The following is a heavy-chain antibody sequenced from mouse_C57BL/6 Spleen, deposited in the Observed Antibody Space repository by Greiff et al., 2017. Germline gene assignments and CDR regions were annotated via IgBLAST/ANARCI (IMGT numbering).Heavy chain of an antibody. CDR3: ARRSSTMVSSGYCDV. Sequence: QVQLQQPGAELVMPGASVKLSCKASGYTFTSYWMHWVKQRPGQGLEWIGEIDPSDSYTNYNQKFKGKSTLTVDKSSSTAYMQLSSLTSEDSAVYYCARRSSTMVSSGYCDVWGTGTTVTVSS. J-gene: IGHJ1*03. CDR1: GYTFTSYW. V-gene: IGHV1-69*01. D-gene: IGHD2-2*01. CDR2: IDPSDSYT.